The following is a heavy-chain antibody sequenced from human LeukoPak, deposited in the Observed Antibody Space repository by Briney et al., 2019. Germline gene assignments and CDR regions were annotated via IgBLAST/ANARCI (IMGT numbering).Heavy chain of an antibody. V-gene: IGHV4-34*01. D-gene: IGHD5-18*01. CDR2: INHSGST. CDR3: ARGGTSNGYSASYYYYMDV. J-gene: IGHJ6*03. CDR1: GGSFSGYY. Sequence: SETLSLTCAVYGGSFSGYYWSWIRQPPGKGLEWIGEINHSGSTNYNPSLKSRVTISVDTSKNQFSLKLSSVTAADTAVYYCARGGTSNGYSASYYYYMDVWGKGTMVTVSS.